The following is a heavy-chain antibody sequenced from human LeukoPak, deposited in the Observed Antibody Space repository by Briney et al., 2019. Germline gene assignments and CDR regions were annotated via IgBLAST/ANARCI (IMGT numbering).Heavy chain of an antibody. CDR2: INPNSGGT. V-gene: IGHV1-2*06. CDR1: GYTVTDYY. Sequence: ASVKVSCKASGYTVTDYYMHWVRQAPGQGLEWMGRINPNSGGTNYAQKFQDRVTMTRDTSISTAYMELSRLTSDDTAVYYCARQVGGSDYWGQGTLVTVSS. D-gene: IGHD2-15*01. CDR3: ARQVGGSDY. J-gene: IGHJ4*02.